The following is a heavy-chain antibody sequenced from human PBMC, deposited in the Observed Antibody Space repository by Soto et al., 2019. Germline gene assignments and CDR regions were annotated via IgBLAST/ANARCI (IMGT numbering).Heavy chain of an antibody. CDR2: ISYDGSNQ. CDR1: GFTLSNYG. D-gene: IGHD3-16*01. Sequence: PEGSLRLSCAASGFTLSNYGMHWVRQTPGKGLEWVAVISYDGSNQYYADSVKGRFTISRDNSQNTLYLQMNSLRADDTSVYYCAKGAEGGAYYGMDVWGQGTTVTVSS. J-gene: IGHJ6*02. CDR3: AKGAEGGAYYGMDV. V-gene: IGHV3-30*18.